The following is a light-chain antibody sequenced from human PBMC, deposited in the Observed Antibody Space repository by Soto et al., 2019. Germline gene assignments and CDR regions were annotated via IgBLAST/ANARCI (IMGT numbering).Light chain of an antibody. CDR1: SSDVGGYNF. Sequence: QSALTQPRSVSGSPGQSVTISCTGTSSDVGGYNFVSWYQQYPGKAPKLLIYEVTNRPFGISNRFSGSKSGNTASLTIAGLQTEDEADYYCSSYTTSSTRIFGGGTKLTVL. V-gene: IGLV2-14*01. CDR3: SSYTTSSTRI. CDR2: EVT. J-gene: IGLJ2*01.